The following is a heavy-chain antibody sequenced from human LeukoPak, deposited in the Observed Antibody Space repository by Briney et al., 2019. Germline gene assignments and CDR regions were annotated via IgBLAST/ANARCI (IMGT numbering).Heavy chain of an antibody. CDR3: ARGPYGSGSYVYYYYYYMDV. Sequence: ASVKVSCKAFGYTFTSNYMHWVRQAPGQGPEWMGVISPSGGSTTYAQKFQGRVTLTRDMSTSTDYLELSSLRSEDTAVYYCARGPYGSGSYVYYYYYYMDVWGKGTTVTISS. CDR2: ISPSGGST. CDR1: GYTFTSNY. D-gene: IGHD3-10*01. V-gene: IGHV1-46*01. J-gene: IGHJ6*03.